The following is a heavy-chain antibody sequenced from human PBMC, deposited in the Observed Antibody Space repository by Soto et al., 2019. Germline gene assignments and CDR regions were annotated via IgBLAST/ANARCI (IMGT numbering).Heavy chain of an antibody. CDR1: GFTFSSYG. CDR3: AKDNYDSSGYHWFDY. Sequence: GGSLRLSCAASGFTFSSYGMHWVRQAPGKGLEWVAVISYDGSNKYYADNVKGRFTISRDNSKNTLYLQMNSLRAEDMSVYYCAKDNYDSSGYHWFDYWGQGTLVTVSS. V-gene: IGHV3-30*18. D-gene: IGHD3-22*01. J-gene: IGHJ4*02. CDR2: ISYDGSNK.